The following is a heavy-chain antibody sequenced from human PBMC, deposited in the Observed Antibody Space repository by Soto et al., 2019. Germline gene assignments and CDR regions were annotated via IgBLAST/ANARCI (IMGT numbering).Heavy chain of an antibody. CDR3: ARQRPSAAGTPVFDY. J-gene: IGHJ4*02. Sequence: GESLKISCKGSGYRFASYWICWVRQMPGKGLEWMGIIYPGDSDTRYSPSFQGQVTISADKSISTAYLQWSSLKASDTAMYYCARQRPSAAGTPVFDYWGQGTLVTVSS. CDR2: IYPGDSDT. V-gene: IGHV5-51*01. CDR1: GYRFASYW. D-gene: IGHD6-13*01.